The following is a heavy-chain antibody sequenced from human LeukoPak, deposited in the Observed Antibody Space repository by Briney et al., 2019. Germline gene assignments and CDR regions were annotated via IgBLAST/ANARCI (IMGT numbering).Heavy chain of an antibody. CDR1: GGSFSDDS. CDR2: INHSGLT. Sequence: SETLSLTCAVYGGSFSDDSWTWLRQSPGEGLEWIGEINHSGLTKYNPSLKSRVSISVEMSKKQFSLKLISVTAADTAVYYCARERRSPGIKCFDPWGQGTLVTVSS. J-gene: IGHJ5*02. CDR3: ARERRSPGIKCFDP. D-gene: IGHD5-12*01. V-gene: IGHV4-34*01.